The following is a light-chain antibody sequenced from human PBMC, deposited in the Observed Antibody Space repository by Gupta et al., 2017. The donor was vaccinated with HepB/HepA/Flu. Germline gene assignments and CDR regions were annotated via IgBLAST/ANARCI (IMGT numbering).Light chain of an antibody. V-gene: IGKV3-20*01. CDR3: QHDGTGA. CDR2: AGS. J-gene: IGKJ1*01. CDR1: QSVASGY. Sequence: DIVLTQSPGTLSLSLGERATLSCRASQSVASGYVAWYQQRPGQAPRLLIYAGSTRATDIPDRFSGSGSGTDFTLAINRLEPEDFAMYFCQHDGTGAFGQGTKVDIK.